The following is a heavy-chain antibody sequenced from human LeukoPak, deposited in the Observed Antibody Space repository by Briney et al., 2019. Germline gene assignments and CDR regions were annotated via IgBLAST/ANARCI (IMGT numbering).Heavy chain of an antibody. J-gene: IGHJ4*02. CDR2: ISYDGSNK. CDR1: GFIFSSYT. Sequence: GGSLRLSCVVSGFIFSSYTMHWVRQAPGKGLEWVAVISYDGSNKYYADSVKGRFTISIDNSKNTLYLQMMSLRAEDTAVYYCARDQVVGATLRFMDNWGQGTLVTVSS. V-gene: IGHV3-30*04. CDR3: ARDQVVGATLRFMDN. D-gene: IGHD1-26*01.